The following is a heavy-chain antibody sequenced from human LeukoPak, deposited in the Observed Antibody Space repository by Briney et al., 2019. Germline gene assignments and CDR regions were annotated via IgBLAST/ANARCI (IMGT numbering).Heavy chain of an antibody. Sequence: GGSLRLSCAASGFTFSSYSMNWVRQAPGKGLEWVSAISGSGGSTYYADSVKGRFTISRDNSKNTLYLQMNSLRAEDTAVYYCARGGKRAVAGTRSPQYFQHWGQGTLVTVSS. CDR1: GFTFSSYS. CDR2: ISGSGGST. CDR3: ARGGKRAVAGTRSPQYFQH. D-gene: IGHD6-19*01. J-gene: IGHJ1*01. V-gene: IGHV3-23*01.